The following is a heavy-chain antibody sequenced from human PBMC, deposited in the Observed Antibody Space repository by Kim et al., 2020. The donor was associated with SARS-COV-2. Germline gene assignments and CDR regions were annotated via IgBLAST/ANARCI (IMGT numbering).Heavy chain of an antibody. V-gene: IGHV3-23*01. Sequence: GGSLRLSCAASGFTFSSYAMSWVRQAPGKGLEWVSAISGSGGSTYYADSVKGRFTISRDNSKNTLYLQMNSLRAEDTAVYYCAKDRRLYYDFWTGYDRPRDGMDVWGQGITVTVSS. CDR2: ISGSGGST. CDR3: AKDRRLYYDFWTGYDRPRDGMDV. CDR1: GFTFSSYA. D-gene: IGHD3-3*01. J-gene: IGHJ6*02.